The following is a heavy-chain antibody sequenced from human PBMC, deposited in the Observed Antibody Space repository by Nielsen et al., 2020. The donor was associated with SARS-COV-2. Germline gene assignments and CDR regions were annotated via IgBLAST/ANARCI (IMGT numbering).Heavy chain of an antibody. J-gene: IGHJ4*02. D-gene: IGHD3-22*01. CDR2: INHSGST. V-gene: IGHV4-34*01. Sequence: GSLRLSCAVYGGSFSGYYWSWIRQPPGKGLEWIGEINHSGSTNYNPSLKSRVTISVDTSKNQFSLKLSSVTAADTAVYYCARGREYYDSSGYYYFDYWGQGTLVTVSS. CDR1: GGSFSGYY. CDR3: ARGREYYDSSGYYYFDY.